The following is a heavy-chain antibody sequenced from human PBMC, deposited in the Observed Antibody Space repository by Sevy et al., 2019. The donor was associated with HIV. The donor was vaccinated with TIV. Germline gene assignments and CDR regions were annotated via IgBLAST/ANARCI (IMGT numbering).Heavy chain of an antibody. J-gene: IGHJ4*02. Sequence: GGSLRLSCAASGFTFDDYAMHWVRQAPGKGLEWVSGISWNSGSIGYVDSVKGRFTISRDNAKNSLYLQMNSLRAEDTALYYCAKDSGGYSSGWYYFDYWGQGTLVTVSS. CDR3: AKDSGGYSSGWYYFDY. CDR1: GFTFDDYA. CDR2: ISWNSGSI. V-gene: IGHV3-9*01. D-gene: IGHD6-19*01.